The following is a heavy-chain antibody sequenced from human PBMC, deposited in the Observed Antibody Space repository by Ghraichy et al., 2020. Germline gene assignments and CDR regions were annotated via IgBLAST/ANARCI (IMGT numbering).Heavy chain of an antibody. CDR2: IIPILGIA. CDR1: GGTFSSYA. Sequence: SVKVSCKASGGTFSSYAISWVRQAPGQGLEWMGRIIPILGIANYAQKFQGRVTITADKSTSTAYMELSSLRSEDTAVYYCARTSGVVAAINDAFDIWGQGTMVTVSS. V-gene: IGHV1-69*04. J-gene: IGHJ3*02. CDR3: ARTSGVVAAINDAFDI. D-gene: IGHD2-15*01.